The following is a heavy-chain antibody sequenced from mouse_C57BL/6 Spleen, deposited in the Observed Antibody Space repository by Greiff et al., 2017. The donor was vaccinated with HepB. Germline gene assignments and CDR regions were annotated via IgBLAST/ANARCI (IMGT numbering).Heavy chain of an antibody. D-gene: IGHD1-1*01. J-gene: IGHJ1*03. CDR2: IYPGDGDT. Sequence: LVESGAELVKPGASVKISCKASGYAFSSYWMNWVKQRPGKGLEWIGQIYPGDGDTNYNGKFKGKATLTADKSSSTAYMQLSSLTSEDSAVYFCARGAHYYGSSYWYFDVWGTGTTVTVSS. CDR1: GYAFSSYW. CDR3: ARGAHYYGSSYWYFDV. V-gene: IGHV1-80*01.